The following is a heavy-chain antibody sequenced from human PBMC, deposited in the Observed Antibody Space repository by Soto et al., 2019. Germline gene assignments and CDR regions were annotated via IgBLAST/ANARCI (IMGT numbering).Heavy chain of an antibody. CDR2: INPNTGAT. CDR3: AREDFGDENNWFDP. J-gene: IGHJ5*02. V-gene: IGHV1-2*06. CDR1: GYSLSDYH. D-gene: IGHD3-3*01. Sequence: ASVKVSCKASGYSLSDYHIHWVRQAPGQGLEWMGRINPNTGATDYAQNFQGSVTMTRDTSISTAYMEVNRLRSDDTAVYYCAREDFGDENNWFDPWGQGTLVTVSS.